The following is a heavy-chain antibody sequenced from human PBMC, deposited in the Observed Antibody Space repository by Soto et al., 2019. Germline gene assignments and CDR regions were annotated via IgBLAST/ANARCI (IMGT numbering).Heavy chain of an antibody. Sequence: QVQLEDSGGGVVQPGRSLRLSGAASGFIFSNYAMHWVRQAPGKWLEWVAVMSYDGSTTYCADSVKGRFTVSRDNSKNTLYLQMNSLRTEDTAVFFCAKGTHTVLKYYFDYWVQGTLVTVSS. CDR2: MSYDGSTT. D-gene: IGHD3-9*01. CDR3: AKGTHTVLKYYFDY. CDR1: GFIFSNYA. V-gene: IGHV3-30*18. J-gene: IGHJ4*02.